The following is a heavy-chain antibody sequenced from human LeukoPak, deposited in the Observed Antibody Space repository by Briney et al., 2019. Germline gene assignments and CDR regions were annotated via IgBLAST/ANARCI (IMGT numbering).Heavy chain of an antibody. Sequence: ASQTLSLTCTVPGGSISSSSYYLGWIRQPPGKGLEWIGSIYYSGSTYYNPSLKSRVTISVDTSKNQFSLKLSSVTAADTAVYYCARAYYDILTGYAFDIWGQGTMVTVSS. CDR2: IYYSGST. CDR1: GGSISSSSYY. V-gene: IGHV4-39*01. CDR3: ARAYYDILTGYAFDI. D-gene: IGHD3-9*01. J-gene: IGHJ3*02.